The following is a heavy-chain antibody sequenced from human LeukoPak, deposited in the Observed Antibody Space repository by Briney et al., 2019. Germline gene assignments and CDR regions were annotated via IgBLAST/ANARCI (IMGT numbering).Heavy chain of an antibody. Sequence: GGSLRLSCAASGFTVSNKYMTWVRQAPGKGLEWVSLIYSDGRTYYADSVKGRCTISRDNSKNTLYLQMNSLRAEDTAVYFCARGPFLSGYLDAFDVWGQGTVVTVSS. CDR1: GFTVSNKY. D-gene: IGHD3-22*01. CDR3: ARGPFLSGYLDAFDV. CDR2: IYSDGRT. J-gene: IGHJ3*01. V-gene: IGHV3-53*01.